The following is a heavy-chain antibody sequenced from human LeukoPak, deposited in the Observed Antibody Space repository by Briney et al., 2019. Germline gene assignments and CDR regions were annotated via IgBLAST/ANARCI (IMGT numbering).Heavy chain of an antibody. J-gene: IGHJ3*01. CDR2: ISYDGSNK. CDR1: GFTFSSYA. D-gene: IGHD1-26*01. Sequence: PGGSLRLSCAASGFTFSSYAMHWVRQAPGKGLEWVAVISYDGSNKYYADSVKGRFTISRDNSKNTLYLQMNSLRAEDTAVYYCARSHPSGAFDLWGQGTMVSVPS. CDR3: ARSHPSGAFDL. V-gene: IGHV3-30*01.